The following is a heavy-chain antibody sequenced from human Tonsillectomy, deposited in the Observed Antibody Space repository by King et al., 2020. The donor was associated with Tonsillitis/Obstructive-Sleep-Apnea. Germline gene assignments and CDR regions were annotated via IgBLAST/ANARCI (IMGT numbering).Heavy chain of an antibody. Sequence: QLVQSGAEVKKPGESLRISCKGSGYSFTSYWISWVRQMPGKGLEWMGRIDPSDSYTNYSPSFQGHVTISADKSISTAYLQWSSLKASDTAMYYCARQIVVVPAASYYYYYMDVWGKGTTVTVSS. D-gene: IGHD2-2*01. J-gene: IGHJ6*03. CDR3: ARQIVVVPAASYYYYYMDV. CDR2: IDPSDSYT. CDR1: GYSFTSYW. V-gene: IGHV5-10-1*01.